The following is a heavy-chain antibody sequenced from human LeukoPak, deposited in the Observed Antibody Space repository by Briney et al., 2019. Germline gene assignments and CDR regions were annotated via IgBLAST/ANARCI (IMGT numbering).Heavy chain of an antibody. CDR3: ARKSYGLYYMDV. CDR2: ISGSGGST. V-gene: IGHV3-23*01. CDR1: GFTFNSYA. D-gene: IGHD5-18*01. J-gene: IGHJ6*03. Sequence: GGSLRLSCAASGFTFNSYAMSWVRQAPGKGLEWVSAISGSGGSTYYADSVKGRFTISRDNAKNSLYLQMNSLRAEDTAVYYCARKSYGLYYMDVWGKGTTVTVSS.